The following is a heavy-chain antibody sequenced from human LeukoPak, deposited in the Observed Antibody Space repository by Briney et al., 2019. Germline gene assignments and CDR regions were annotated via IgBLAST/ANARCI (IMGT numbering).Heavy chain of an antibody. CDR1: GFTFSGSA. J-gene: IGHJ4*02. V-gene: IGHV3-73*01. D-gene: IGHD2-2*01. CDR3: TQARGGYCSSTSCYAPFDY. CDR2: IRSKANSYAT. Sequence: GGSLRLSCAASGFTFSGSAMHWVRQASGKGLEWVGRIRSKANSYATAYAASVEGRFTISRDDSKNTAYLQMNSLKTEDTAVYYCTQARGGYCSSTSCYAPFDYWGQGTLVTVSS.